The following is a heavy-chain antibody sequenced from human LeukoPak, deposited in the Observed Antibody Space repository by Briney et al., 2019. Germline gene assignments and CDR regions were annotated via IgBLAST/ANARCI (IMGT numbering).Heavy chain of an antibody. CDR2: IIPIFGTA. J-gene: IGHJ4*02. CDR1: GGTFSSYA. D-gene: IGHD3-10*01. V-gene: IGHV1-69*05. Sequence: ASVKVSCKASGGTFSSYAISWVRQAPGQGLEWMGRIIPIFGTANYAQKFQGRVTITTDESTSTAYMVLSSQRSEDTAVYYCATPRKYYGSGSYFVNFDYWGQGTLVTVSS. CDR3: ATPRKYYGSGSYFVNFDY.